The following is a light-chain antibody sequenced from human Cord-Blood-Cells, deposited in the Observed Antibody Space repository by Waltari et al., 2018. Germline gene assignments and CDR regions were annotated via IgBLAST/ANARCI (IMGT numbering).Light chain of an antibody. CDR2: GAS. CDR3: QQYSSSYT. CDR1: QSVSSSY. V-gene: IGKV3-20*01. Sequence: EIVLTQSPGTLSLSPGERATLSCRASQSVSSSYLACYQQKPGQARRRLIYGASSRTTGIPDSFSGSGSWTYFTLTISRLEPEDFTVYYWQQYSSSYTFGQGTKLEIK. J-gene: IGKJ2*01.